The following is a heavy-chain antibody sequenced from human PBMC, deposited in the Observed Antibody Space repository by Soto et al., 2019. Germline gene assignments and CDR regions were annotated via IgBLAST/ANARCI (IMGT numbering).Heavy chain of an antibody. CDR3: AKASPRQLASWLDP. Sequence: DSVNVSCNPSGFSFTGYYIHWRREVPGSGLEWMEWIKAHSGGTAYAKKFQGRVTLTRDTSISTAYRTLSSLRSDDTAIYYCAKASPRQLASWLDPWFHGPQVTVSS. V-gene: IGHV1-2*02. D-gene: IGHD6-6*01. J-gene: IGHJ5*02. CDR1: GFSFTGYY. CDR2: IKAHSGGT.